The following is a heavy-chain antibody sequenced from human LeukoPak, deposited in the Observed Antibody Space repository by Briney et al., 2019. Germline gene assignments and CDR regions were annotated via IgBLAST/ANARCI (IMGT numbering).Heavy chain of an antibody. CDR1: GFTFSSYA. Sequence: GGSLRLSCAASGFTFSSYAMHWVRQAPGKGLEGVAVISYGGSNKYYAESMKGRFTISRDNSKNTMYLQMNSLRAEDTAVYYCARTRLKAGELLYDYWGQGTLVTVSS. CDR3: ARTRLKAGELLYDY. D-gene: IGHD1-26*01. CDR2: ISYGGSNK. V-gene: IGHV3-30-3*01. J-gene: IGHJ4*02.